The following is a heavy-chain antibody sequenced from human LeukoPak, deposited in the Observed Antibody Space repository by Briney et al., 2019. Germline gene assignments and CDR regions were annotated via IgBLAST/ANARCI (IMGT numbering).Heavy chain of an antibody. CDR1: GYSFTSYW. V-gene: IGHV5-51*01. CDR3: ARNKDLSSWSNPFDY. CDR2: IYPGDSDT. D-gene: IGHD6-13*01. Sequence: PGESLKISCKGSGYSFTSYWIGWVRQMPGKGLEWMGIIYPGDSDTRYSPSFQGQVTISADKSISTAYLQWSSLKASDTAMYYCARNKDLSSWSNPFDYWGQGTLVTVSS. J-gene: IGHJ4*02.